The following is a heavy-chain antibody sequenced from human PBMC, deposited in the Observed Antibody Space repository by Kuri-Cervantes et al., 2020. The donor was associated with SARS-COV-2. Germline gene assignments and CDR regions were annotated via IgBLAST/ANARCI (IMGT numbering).Heavy chain of an antibody. CDR1: GFIFSNYW. Sequence: GESLKISCAASGFIFSNYWMSWVRQAPGKGLEWVGRIKSKTDGGTTDYAAPVKGRFTISRDDSKNTLYLQMNSLKTEDTAVYYCTTGYPSSSSHYYYYYYMDVWGKGTTVTVSS. J-gene: IGHJ6*03. V-gene: IGHV3-15*01. CDR3: TTGYPSSSSHYYYYYYMDV. D-gene: IGHD6-6*01. CDR2: IKSKTDGGTT.